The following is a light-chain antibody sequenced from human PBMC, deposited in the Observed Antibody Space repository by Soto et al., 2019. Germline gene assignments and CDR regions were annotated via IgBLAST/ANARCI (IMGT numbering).Light chain of an antibody. CDR3: SSYTTSSTLL. CDR1: SSDVGFYNY. CDR2: EVN. J-gene: IGLJ1*01. Sequence: ALTQPASVSGSPGQSITISCTGTSSDVGFYNYVSWYQQHPGKTPKLMIYEVNNRPSGVSSRFSGSKSGNTASLTISGLQAEDEADYYCSSYTTSSTLLFGTGTKVTVL. V-gene: IGLV2-14*01.